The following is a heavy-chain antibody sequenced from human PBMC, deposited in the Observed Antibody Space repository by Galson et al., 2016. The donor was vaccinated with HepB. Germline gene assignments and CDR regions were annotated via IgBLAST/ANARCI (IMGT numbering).Heavy chain of an antibody. CDR3: TRGYMQTGMNV. V-gene: IGHV6-1*01. J-gene: IGHJ6*02. D-gene: IGHD5-18*01. CDR1: GDSVTSDNTC. CDR2: TYYRSKWFT. Sequence: CAISGDSVTSDNTCWNWIRQSPSRGLEWLGRTYYRSKWFTDYAVSVEGRITINSDISRNQFSLQLDSMTPDDTAAYFCTRGYMQTGMNVWGQGTTVTVSS.